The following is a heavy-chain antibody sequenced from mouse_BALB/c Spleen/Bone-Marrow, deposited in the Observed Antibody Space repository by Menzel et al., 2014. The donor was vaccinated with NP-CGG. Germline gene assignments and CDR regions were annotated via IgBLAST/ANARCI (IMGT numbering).Heavy chain of an antibody. CDR1: GYTFTNYW. J-gene: IGHJ3*01. Sequence: QVQLQQSGAELAKPGASVKMSYKASGYTFTNYWMHWVKQRPGQGLEWIGYINPSTGYTEYNQKFKDKATLTADKSSSTAYMQLSSLTSEDSAVYYCARRDGSSYSFVYWGQGTLVTVSA. V-gene: IGHV1-7*01. D-gene: IGHD1-1*01. CDR2: INPSTGYT. CDR3: ARRDGSSYSFVY.